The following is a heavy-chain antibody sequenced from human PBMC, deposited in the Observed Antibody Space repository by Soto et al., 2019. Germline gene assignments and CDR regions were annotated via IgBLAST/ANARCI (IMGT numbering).Heavy chain of an antibody. J-gene: IGHJ4*02. CDR2: IYYSGST. CDR3: ARAVEYYYGSGSYHASHFDY. D-gene: IGHD3-10*01. V-gene: IGHV4-39*01. CDR1: GGSISSSSYY. Sequence: QLQLQESGPGLVKPSETLSLTCTVSGGSISSSSYYWGWIRPPPGKGLEWIGSIYYSGSTYYNPSLKSQVTISVDTSKNQFSLRLSSVTAADTAVYYCARAVEYYYGSGSYHASHFDYWGQGTLVTVSS.